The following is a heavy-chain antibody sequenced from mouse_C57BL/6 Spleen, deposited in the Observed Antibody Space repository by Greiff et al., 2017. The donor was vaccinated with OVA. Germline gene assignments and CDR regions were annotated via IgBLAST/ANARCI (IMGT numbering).Heavy chain of an antibody. CDR2: IDPEDGDT. Sequence: VHVKQSGAELVRPGASVKLSCTASGFNFKDYYMHWVKQRPEQGLEWIGRIDPEDGDTDYAPKFQGKATMTADTSSNTAYLQLSSLTSEDTAVYYCTTQGRGDAMDYWGQGTSVTVSS. J-gene: IGHJ4*01. CDR1: GFNFKDYY. V-gene: IGHV14-1*01. CDR3: TTQGRGDAMDY.